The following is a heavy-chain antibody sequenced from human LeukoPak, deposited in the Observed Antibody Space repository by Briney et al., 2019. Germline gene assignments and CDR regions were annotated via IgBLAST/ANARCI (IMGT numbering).Heavy chain of an antibody. CDR1: GGSISSYY. D-gene: IGHD6-19*01. J-gene: IGHJ4*02. V-gene: IGHV4-59*01. CDR3: ARERVRYSSGWSDY. CDR2: IYYSGST. Sequence: PSETLSLTCTVSGGSISSYYWSWIRQPPGKGLEWIGYIYYSGSTNYNPSLKSRVTISVDTSKNQFSLKLSSVTAADTAVYYCARERVRYSSGWSDYWGQGTLVTVSS.